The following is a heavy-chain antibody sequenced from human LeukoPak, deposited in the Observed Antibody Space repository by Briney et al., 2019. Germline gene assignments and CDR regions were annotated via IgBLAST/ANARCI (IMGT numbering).Heavy chain of an antibody. Sequence: ASVKVSCKASGYNFRNYGIGWVRQAPRQGLEWMGWITAGNGNTNYAQKVQGRVTMTTDTSTSTAYMELRSLRSDDTAVYLCARDSARGYSYGYNAFDIWGQGTMVTVSS. CDR2: ITAGNGNT. J-gene: IGHJ3*02. CDR3: ARDSARGYSYGYNAFDI. CDR1: GYNFRNYG. D-gene: IGHD5-18*01. V-gene: IGHV1-18*01.